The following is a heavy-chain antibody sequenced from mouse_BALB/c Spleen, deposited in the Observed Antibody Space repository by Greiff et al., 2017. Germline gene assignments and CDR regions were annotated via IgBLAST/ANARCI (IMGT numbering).Heavy chain of an antibody. J-gene: IGHJ4*01. CDR2: ISDGGSYT. CDR3: ARDPGGNWD. V-gene: IGHV5-4*02. Sequence: EVKLMESGGGLVKPGGSLKLSCAASGFTFSDYYMYWVRQTPEKRLEWVATISDGGSYTYYPDSVKGRFTISRDNAKNNLYLQMSSLKSEDTAMYYCARDPGGNWDWGQGTSVTVSS. D-gene: IGHD4-1*01. CDR1: GFTFSDYY.